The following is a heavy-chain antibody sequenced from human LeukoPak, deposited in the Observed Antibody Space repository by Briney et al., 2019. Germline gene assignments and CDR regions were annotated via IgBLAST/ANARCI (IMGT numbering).Heavy chain of an antibody. CDR2: IQKDGSEK. J-gene: IGHJ4*02. CDR1: GLTFCRYW. V-gene: IGHV3-7*01. CDR3: ARDSGNSGYDVHDY. D-gene: IGHD5-12*01. Sequence: GGSLTLSCAASGLTFCRYWMPWVRQARGGGREWVANIQKDGSEKNYVDSVKGRFTISRDNARNSLYLQMNSLRAEDTAVYYCARDSGNSGYDVHDYWGQGTLVTVSS.